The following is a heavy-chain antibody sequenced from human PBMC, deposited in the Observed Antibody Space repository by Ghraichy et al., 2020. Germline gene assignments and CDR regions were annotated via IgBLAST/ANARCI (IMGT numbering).Heavy chain of an antibody. CDR3: ARPLRGFSGSNVDV. J-gene: IGHJ6*02. D-gene: IGHD5-12*01. V-gene: IGHV3-53*01. Sequence: GSLRLSCAASGFTVSREYMSWVRQAPAKGLEWVSVIYSGGTTYYADSVKGRFTISRDNSKNTLSLQMNSLRVEDTAVYYCARPLRGFSGSNVDVWGQGTTVTVSS. CDR2: IYSGGTT. CDR1: GFTVSREY.